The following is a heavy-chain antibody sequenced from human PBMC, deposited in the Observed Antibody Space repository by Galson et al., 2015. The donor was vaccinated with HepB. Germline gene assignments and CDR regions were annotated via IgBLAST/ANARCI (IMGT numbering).Heavy chain of an antibody. CDR1: GYTFTTYW. D-gene: IGHD5-12*01. Sequence: QSGAEVKKPGESLEISCKGSGYTFTTYWIGWVRQLPGRGLEWMGIIYPGDSDTRYSPSFQGQVTISVDESINTAYLQWSSLKASDTAIYYCARRGGSLNYFDSWGQGTPVTVSS. J-gene: IGHJ4*02. V-gene: IGHV5-51*01. CDR3: ARRGGSLNYFDS. CDR2: IYPGDSDT.